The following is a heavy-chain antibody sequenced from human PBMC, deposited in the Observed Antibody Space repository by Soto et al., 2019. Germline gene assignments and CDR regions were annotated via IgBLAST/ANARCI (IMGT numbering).Heavy chain of an antibody. D-gene: IGHD6-6*01. Sequence: QVQLVESGGGVVQPGRSLRLSCAASGFTFNEYGMHWVRQAPGKGLEWVAVISYDGNNEYYADSVKGRFTISRDNSKNTVYLQMNSLRVEDTAVYYCAKDRGSSGYYFDYWGQGTLVTVSS. CDR3: AKDRGSSGYYFDY. J-gene: IGHJ4*02. V-gene: IGHV3-30*18. CDR2: ISYDGNNE. CDR1: GFTFNEYG.